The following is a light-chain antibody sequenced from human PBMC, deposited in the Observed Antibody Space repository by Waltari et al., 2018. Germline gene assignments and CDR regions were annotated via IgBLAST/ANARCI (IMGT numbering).Light chain of an antibody. CDR1: QSVISNY. Sequence: EVVLTQSPDTLSLSPGERATLSCRASQSVISNYLAWYQQRPGQAPRLLIYDAFRRNTGIPDKYSGSGSGTDFTLTISRLEPEDFAVYYCQQYGDAPYTFGQGTKVEI. CDR3: QQYGDAPYT. J-gene: IGKJ2*01. V-gene: IGKV3-20*01. CDR2: DAF.